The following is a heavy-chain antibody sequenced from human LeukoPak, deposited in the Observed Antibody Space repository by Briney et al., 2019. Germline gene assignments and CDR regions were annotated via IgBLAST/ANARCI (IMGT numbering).Heavy chain of an antibody. D-gene: IGHD1-7*01. J-gene: IGHJ4*02. CDR3: AKDITETGTTNGFDY. Sequence: GGSLRLSCAASGFKFDNYIMHWVRQPQGKGLEWVSLINWDGISTYYAASVKGRFTISRDTTKNSLYLQMNSLKTEDTALYYCAKDITETGTTNGFDYWGQGNLGTVSS. CDR2: INWDGIST. V-gene: IGHV3-43*01. CDR1: GFKFDNYI.